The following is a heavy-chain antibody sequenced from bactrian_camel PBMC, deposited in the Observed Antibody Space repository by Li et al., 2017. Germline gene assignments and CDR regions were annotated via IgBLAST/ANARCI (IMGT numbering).Heavy chain of an antibody. CDR3: AAGGCMYGHGDPRGYAY. J-gene: IGHJ4*01. V-gene: IGHV3S54*01. D-gene: IGHD3*01. CDR2: VYTVRGTT. Sequence: QLVESGGGTVQSGGSLRLSCVESGPVYRHNNMAWFRQVAGKEREGVATVYTVRGTTYHADSVKGRFAISRDSINNTVYLEMNSLKPEDTAMYYCAAGGCMYGHGDPRGYAYWGQGTQVTVS. CDR1: GPVYRHNN.